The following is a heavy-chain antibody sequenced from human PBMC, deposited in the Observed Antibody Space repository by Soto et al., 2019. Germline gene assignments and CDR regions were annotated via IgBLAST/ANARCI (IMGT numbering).Heavy chain of an antibody. J-gene: IGHJ5*02. CDR2: ISGSGGST. CDR3: VKNGCGGDCYSSVAGNWFDP. D-gene: IGHD2-21*02. CDR1: GFTFSDYV. V-gene: IGHV3-23*01. Sequence: EVQLLESGGGLAQPGGSLRLSCAASGFTFSDYVMSWVRQAPGKGLEWISIISGSGGSTYYADSVKGRFTTSRDNSNNTLYLQTHSLRADDTAMYYCVKNGCGGDCYSSVAGNWFDPWGQGTLVTVSS.